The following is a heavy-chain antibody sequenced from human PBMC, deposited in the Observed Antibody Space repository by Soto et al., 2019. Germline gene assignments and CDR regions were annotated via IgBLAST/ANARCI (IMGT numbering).Heavy chain of an antibody. J-gene: IGHJ6*02. CDR2: ITAYKGNT. CDR1: GYTFTSYG. CDR3: ASQAKGYYYDSSGYPTNYGMDV. D-gene: IGHD3-22*01. V-gene: IGHV1-18*01. Sequence: ASVKVSCKASGYTFTSYGLSWVRQAPGQGLEWMGWITAYKGNTNYARNLQGRVTMTTDTATSTAYMELSSLRSEDTAVYYCASQAKGYYYDSSGYPTNYGMDVWGQGTTVTVSS.